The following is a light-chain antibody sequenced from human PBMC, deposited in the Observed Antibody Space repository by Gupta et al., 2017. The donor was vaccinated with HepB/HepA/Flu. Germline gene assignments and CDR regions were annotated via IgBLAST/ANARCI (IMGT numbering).Light chain of an antibody. CDR3: RQYTNWPPLT. J-gene: IGKJ4*01. Sequence: EIVMTQSPATLSVSPGERVTLSCRASQSLSSNLAWYQQKPGQAPRLLISGASTRGTGVPARWSGGGSGREVTLLISSLQSEEVGVFYCRQYTNWPPLTFGGGTKVEIK. V-gene: IGKV3-15*01. CDR1: QSLSSN. CDR2: GAS.